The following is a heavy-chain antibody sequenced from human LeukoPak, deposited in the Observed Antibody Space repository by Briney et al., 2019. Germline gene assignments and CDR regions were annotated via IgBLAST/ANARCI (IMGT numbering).Heavy chain of an antibody. D-gene: IGHD6-19*01. Sequence: PSETLSLTCTVSGGSISSSSYYWGWIRQPPGKGLEWIGSIYYSGSTYYNPSLKSRVTISVDTSKNQFSLKLSSVTAADTAVYYCARAGRGGSGNWFDPWGQGTLVTVSS. CDR1: GGSISSSSYY. J-gene: IGHJ5*02. V-gene: IGHV4-39*07. CDR3: ARAGRGGSGNWFDP. CDR2: IYYSGST.